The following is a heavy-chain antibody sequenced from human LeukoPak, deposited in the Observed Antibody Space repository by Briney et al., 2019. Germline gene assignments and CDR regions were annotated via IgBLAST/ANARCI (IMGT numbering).Heavy chain of an antibody. CDR3: ARSPYDYVWGSYRNAFDI. Sequence: GGSLRLSCGASGFTFSTYSMSWVRQAPGKGLEWVSSIRDNSYWIYYADSVEGRFIISRDNAKNSLYLQMNSLRAEDTAVYYSARSPYDYVWGSYRNAFDIWGQGTLVIVSS. CDR1: GFTFSTYS. V-gene: IGHV3-21*01. CDR2: IRDNSYWI. D-gene: IGHD3-16*02. J-gene: IGHJ3*02.